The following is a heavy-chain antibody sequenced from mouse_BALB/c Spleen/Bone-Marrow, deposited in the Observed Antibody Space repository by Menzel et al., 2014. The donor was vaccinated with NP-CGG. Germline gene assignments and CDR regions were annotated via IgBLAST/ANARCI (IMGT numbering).Heavy chain of an antibody. CDR1: GYTFTSYW. Sequence: VQLQQSGAELAKPGASVKMSCKASGYTFTSYWMHWVKQRPGQGLEWIGYINPSTGYTEYNQKFKDKATLTADKSSSTAYMQLSSLTSEDSAVYYCARDHPYYLDYWGQGTTLTVSS. CDR2: INPSTGYT. V-gene: IGHV1-7*01. J-gene: IGHJ2*01. CDR3: ARDHPYYLDY.